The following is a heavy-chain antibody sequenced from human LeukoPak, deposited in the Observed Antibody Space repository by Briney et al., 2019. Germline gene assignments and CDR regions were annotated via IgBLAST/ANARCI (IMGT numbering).Heavy chain of an antibody. D-gene: IGHD3-16*01. CDR1: AFSFSNFW. Sequence: GGSLRLSCAGSAFSFSNFWIQWVRQAPGKGLVWVSRIYNDGSITNYADSVKGRFTISRDNAKNVVYLQMDSLTAEDTAVYYCATEAYDFWGQGTLVTVSS. V-gene: IGHV3-74*01. CDR3: ATEAYDF. CDR2: IYNDGSIT. J-gene: IGHJ4*02.